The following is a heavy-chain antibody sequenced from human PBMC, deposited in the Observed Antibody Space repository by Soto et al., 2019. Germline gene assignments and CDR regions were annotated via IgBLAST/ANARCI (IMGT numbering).Heavy chain of an antibody. V-gene: IGHV5-51*01. CDR2: IYPGDSDT. CDR1: GYSFTSYW. D-gene: IGHD3-10*01. Sequence: GESLKISCKGSGYSFTSYWIGWVRQMPGKGLEWMGIIYPGDSDTRYSPSSQGQVTISADKSISTAYLQWSSLKASDTAMYYCARLSVERGSGMNGLLYYYYGMDVWGQGTTVTVSS. J-gene: IGHJ6*02. CDR3: ARLSVERGSGMNGLLYYYYGMDV.